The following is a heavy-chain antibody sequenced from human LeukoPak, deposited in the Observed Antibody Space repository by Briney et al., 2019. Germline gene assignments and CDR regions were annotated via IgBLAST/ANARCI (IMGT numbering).Heavy chain of an antibody. J-gene: IGHJ3*02. V-gene: IGHV3-7*01. CDR1: GFTFSSYW. D-gene: IGHD1-7*01. CDR2: IKQDGSEK. CDR3: AYLNSHAFDI. Sequence: PGGSLTLSCAASGFTFSSYWMSWVRQAPGKGLEWVANIKQDGSEKNYVDSVKGRFSISRDNAKNSLYLQMNSVRGEDTAVYYCAYLNSHAFDIWGQGTVVTVSS.